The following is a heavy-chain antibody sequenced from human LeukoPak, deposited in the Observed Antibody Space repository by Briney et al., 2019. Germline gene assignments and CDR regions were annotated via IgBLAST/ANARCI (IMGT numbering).Heavy chain of an antibody. V-gene: IGHV3-30*18. CDR3: AKDQGYGSGTFLDY. CDR1: GFTFTTYS. J-gene: IGHJ4*02. CDR2: ISYNGNNQ. Sequence: PGGSLRLSCAASGFTFTTYSMLWVRQAPDKGLEWVAVISYNGNNQYYADSVKGRFTISRDNSKNTLYLQMNSLRAEDTAVYYCAKDQGYGSGTFLDYWGRGTLVTVSS. D-gene: IGHD3-10*01.